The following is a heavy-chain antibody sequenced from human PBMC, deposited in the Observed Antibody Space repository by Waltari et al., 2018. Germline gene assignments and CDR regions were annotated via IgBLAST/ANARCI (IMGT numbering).Heavy chain of an antibody. CDR1: GGPISSSSYY. CDR2: IYYRGGT. CDR3: ARSQGAYYYDSSGYYAPGY. J-gene: IGHJ4*02. V-gene: IGHV4-39*07. D-gene: IGHD3-22*01. Sequence: QLQLQESGPGLVKPSETLSLTCTVSGGPISSSSYYWGWIRQPPGKGLGWMGSIYYRGGTNYDPSLKSRVTISVDTSKNQFSLKLSSVTAADTAGYYCARSQGAYYYDSSGYYAPGYWGQGTLVTVSS.